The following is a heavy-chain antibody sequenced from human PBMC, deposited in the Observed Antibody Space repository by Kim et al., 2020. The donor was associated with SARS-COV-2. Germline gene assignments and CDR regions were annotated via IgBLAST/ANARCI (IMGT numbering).Heavy chain of an antibody. D-gene: IGHD3-10*01. J-gene: IGHJ4*02. Sequence: GGSLRLSCAASGLTFSSYAMSWVRQAPGKGLEWVAAISGSGGSTYYADSVKGRFTISRDNSKNTLYLQMNSLRAEDTSVYYCAKDMSSGSGSYVFDYWGQGTLIKVSS. V-gene: IGHV3-23*01. CDR2: ISGSGGST. CDR3: AKDMSSGSGSYVFDY. CDR1: GLTFSSYA.